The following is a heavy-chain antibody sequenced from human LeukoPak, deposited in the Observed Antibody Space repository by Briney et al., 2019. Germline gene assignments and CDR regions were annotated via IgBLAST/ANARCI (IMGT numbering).Heavy chain of an antibody. CDR1: GYTFTAYY. CDR3: TRDGVSTTPDFDY. Sequence: GASVKVSCKTSGYTFTAYYMYWLRQAPGQGLECMGWIYPNSGATGYAQNFQGRVTMTRDTSVSTIYMELSRLRSDDTAVYYCTRDGVSTTPDFDYWGQGALVIVSS. D-gene: IGHD2-8*01. CDR2: IYPNSGAT. J-gene: IGHJ4*02. V-gene: IGHV1-2*02.